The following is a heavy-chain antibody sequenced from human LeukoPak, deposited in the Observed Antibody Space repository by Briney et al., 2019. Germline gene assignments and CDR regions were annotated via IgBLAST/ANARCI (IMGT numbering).Heavy chain of an antibody. D-gene: IGHD5-18*01. CDR2: IYYSGNT. V-gene: IGHV4-61*01. CDR3: ARVNSYAQVDY. J-gene: IGHJ4*02. CDR1: GGSVSSGSYY. Sequence: SETLSLTCTVSGGSVSSGSYYWSWIRQPPGKGLAWIGNIYYSGNTNYDPSLKSRVTISVDTSKNQFSLNLSSVTAAVTAVYYCARVNSYAQVDYWGQGTLVTVSS.